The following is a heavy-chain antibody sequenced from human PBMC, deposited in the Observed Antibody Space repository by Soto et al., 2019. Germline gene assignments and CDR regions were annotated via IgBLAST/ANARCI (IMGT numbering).Heavy chain of an antibody. CDR2: IKSKTDGGTT. CDR3: TTDGGEDYDFWSGYYRARKKSYYYGMDV. J-gene: IGHJ6*02. D-gene: IGHD3-3*01. V-gene: IGHV3-15*07. Sequence: GGSLRLSCAASGFTFSNAWMNWVRQAPGKGLEWVGRIKSKTDGGTTDYAAPVKGRFTISRDDSKNTLYLQMNSLKTEDTAVYYCTTDGGEDYDFWSGYYRARKKSYYYGMDVSGQGTTVTVSS. CDR1: GFTFSNAW.